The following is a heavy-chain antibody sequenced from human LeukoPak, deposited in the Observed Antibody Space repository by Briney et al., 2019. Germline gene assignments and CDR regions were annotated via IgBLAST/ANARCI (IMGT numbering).Heavy chain of an antibody. J-gene: IGHJ3*02. CDR1: GGSISSGSYY. Sequence: SETLSLTCTVSGGSISSGSYYWSWIRQPARKGLEWIGRIYTSGSTNYNPSLKSRVTISVDTSKNQFSLKLSSVTAADTAVYYCARASLGSGSYHAFDIWGQGTMVTVSS. CDR2: IYTSGST. D-gene: IGHD3-10*01. CDR3: ARASLGSGSYHAFDI. V-gene: IGHV4-61*02.